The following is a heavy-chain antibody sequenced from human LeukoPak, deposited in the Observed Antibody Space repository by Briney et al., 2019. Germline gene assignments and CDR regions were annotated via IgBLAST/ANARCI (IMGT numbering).Heavy chain of an antibody. CDR2: ISYDGSNK. Sequence: GGSLRLSCAASGFTFSSYAMHWVRQAPGKGLEWVAVISYDGSNKYYADSVKGRFTISRDSSKNTLYLQMNSLRAEDTAVYYCARDRGGDYWGQGTLVTVSS. J-gene: IGHJ4*02. CDR3: ARDRGGDY. CDR1: GFTFSSYA. V-gene: IGHV3-30-3*01. D-gene: IGHD4-23*01.